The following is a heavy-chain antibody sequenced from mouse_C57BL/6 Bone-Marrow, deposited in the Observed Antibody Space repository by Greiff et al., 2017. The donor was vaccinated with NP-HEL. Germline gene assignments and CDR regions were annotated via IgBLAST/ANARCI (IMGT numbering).Heavy chain of an antibody. V-gene: IGHV14-4*01. CDR2: IDPENGDT. D-gene: IGHD1-1*01. Sequence: EVMLVESGAELVRPGASVALSCTASGFNIKDDYMPWVKQRPEQGLEWIGWIDPENGDTESASKFQGQATITADTSSNTAYLQLSSLTSEDTAVYYCTTHYYGNYAMDYWGQGTSVTVSA. CDR1: GFNIKDDY. CDR3: TTHYYGNYAMDY. J-gene: IGHJ4*01.